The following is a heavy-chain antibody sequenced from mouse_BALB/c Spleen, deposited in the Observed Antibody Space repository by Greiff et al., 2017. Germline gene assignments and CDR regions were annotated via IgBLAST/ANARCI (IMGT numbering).Heavy chain of an antibody. CDR2: ISSGGST. V-gene: IGHV5-6-5*01. CDR3: ATHYYGSSYWFAY. Sequence: EVKVEESGGGLVKPGGSLKLSCAASGFTFSSYAMSWVRQTPEKRLEWVASISSGGSTYYPDSVKGRFTISRDNARNILYLQMSSLRSEDTAMYYCATHYYGSSYWFAYWGQGTLVTVSA. D-gene: IGHD1-1*01. J-gene: IGHJ3*01. CDR1: GFTFSSYA.